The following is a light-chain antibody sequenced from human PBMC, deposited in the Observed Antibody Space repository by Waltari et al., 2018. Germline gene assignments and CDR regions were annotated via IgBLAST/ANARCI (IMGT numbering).Light chain of an antibody. V-gene: IGKV2-28*01. CDR2: LGS. J-gene: IGKJ1*01. Sequence: TVMTQSPFSLPVAPGEAASMSCTSSQSLLHSNGYNYLDWYLQKPGQSPQLLIYLGSNRASGVPDRFSGSGSGTDFTLKISRVEAEDVGVYYCMQALQTPTFGQGTKVEIK. CDR3: MQALQTPT. CDR1: QSLLHSNGYNY.